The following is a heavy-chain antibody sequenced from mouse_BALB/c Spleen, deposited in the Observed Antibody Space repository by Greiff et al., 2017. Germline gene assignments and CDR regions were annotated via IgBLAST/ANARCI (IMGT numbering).Heavy chain of an antibody. CDR1: GFNIKDYY. V-gene: IGHV14-4*02. CDR3: ARSYYYGSSYYWYFDV. D-gene: IGHD1-1*01. CDR2: IDPENGDT. Sequence: EVQLQQSGAELVRSGASVKLSCTASGFNIKDYYMHWVKQRPEQGLEWIGWIDPENGDTEYAPKFQGKATMTADTSSNTAYLQLSSLTSEDTAVYYCARSYYYGSSYYWYFDVWGAGTTVTVSS. J-gene: IGHJ1*01.